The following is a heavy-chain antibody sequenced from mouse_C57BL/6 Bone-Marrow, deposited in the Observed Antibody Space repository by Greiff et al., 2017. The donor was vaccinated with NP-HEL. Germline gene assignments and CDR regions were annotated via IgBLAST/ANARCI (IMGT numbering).Heavy chain of an antibody. V-gene: IGHV1-81*01. J-gene: IGHJ1*03. CDR3: ARTYDYDGYFDV. CDR1: GYTFTSYG. CDR2: IYPRSGNT. D-gene: IGHD2-4*01. Sequence: VQLQQSGAELARPGASVKLSCKASGYTFTSYGISWVKQRTGQGLEGIGEIYPRSGNTYYNEKFKGKATLTADKSSSTAYMELRSLTSEDSAVYFCARTYDYDGYFDVWGTGTTVTVSS.